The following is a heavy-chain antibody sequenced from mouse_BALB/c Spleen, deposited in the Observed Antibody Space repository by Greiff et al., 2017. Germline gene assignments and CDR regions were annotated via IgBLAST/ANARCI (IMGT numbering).Heavy chain of an antibody. J-gene: IGHJ3*01. V-gene: IGHV3-2*02. D-gene: IGHD2-10*02. CDR2: ISYSGST. CDR3: ARKKYGNCDWFAY. CDR1: GYSITSDYA. Sequence: EVKLMESGPGLVKPSQSLSLTCTVTGYSITSDYAWNWIRQFPGNKLEWMGYISYSGSTSYNPSLKSRISITRDTSKNQFFLQLNSVTTEDTATYYCARKKYGNCDWFAYWGQGTLVTVSA.